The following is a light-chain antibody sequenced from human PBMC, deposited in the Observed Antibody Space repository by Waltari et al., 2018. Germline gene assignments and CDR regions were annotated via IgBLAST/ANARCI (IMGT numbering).Light chain of an antibody. V-gene: IGKV3-20*01. CDR1: QTINGNW. CDR2: GAS. Sequence: EIVLTQPPGTLSVSPGERVTVSCSASQTINGNWLTWYHQKPGQAPRLLIYGASNRAPGIPDRFSGSGSGTDFTLTISRLEPEDSAVYYCQQYDGSVVTFGGGTKVEIK. CDR3: QQYDGSVVT. J-gene: IGKJ4*01.